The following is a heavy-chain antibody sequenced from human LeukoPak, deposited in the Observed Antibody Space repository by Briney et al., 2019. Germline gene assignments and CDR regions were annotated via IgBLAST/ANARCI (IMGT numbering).Heavy chain of an antibody. Sequence: SETLSHTCTVSGGSISSYYWSWIRQPAGKGLEWIGRIYTSGSTNYNPSLKSRVTMSVDTSKNQFSLKLSSVTAADTAVYYCARVRTGYCSSTSCRGWFDPWGQGTLVTVSS. CDR2: IYTSGST. J-gene: IGHJ5*02. CDR3: ARVRTGYCSSTSCRGWFDP. D-gene: IGHD2-2*01. V-gene: IGHV4-4*07. CDR1: GGSISSYY.